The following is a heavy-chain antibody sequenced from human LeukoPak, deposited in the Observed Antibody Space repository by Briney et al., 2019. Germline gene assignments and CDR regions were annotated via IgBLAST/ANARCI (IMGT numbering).Heavy chain of an antibody. J-gene: IGHJ4*02. CDR3: ARVVYFDSSGYRHFDY. D-gene: IGHD3-22*01. Sequence: GGSLRLSCAASGFTFNTYWLHWVRQAPGKGLVWVSHINNDGSITNYADSVKGRFTISRDNAKNRLYLQMNGLRAEDTAVYYCARVVYFDSSGYRHFDYWGQGTLVTVSS. CDR2: INNDGSIT. CDR1: GFTFNTYW. V-gene: IGHV3-74*01.